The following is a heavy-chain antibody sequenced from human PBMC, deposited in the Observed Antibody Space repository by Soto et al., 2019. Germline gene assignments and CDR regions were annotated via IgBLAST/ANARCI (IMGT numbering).Heavy chain of an antibody. Sequence: PGESLKISCEGSGYSFTSYYIGWVRQMPGKGLEWMGTIHPGDSDTRYSPSFQGRVTISADKSTSTAYLQWSSLKASDTAIYYCARTALDWHETSWCYLDVGGKGTTVTVSS. CDR2: IHPGDSDT. J-gene: IGHJ6*03. CDR1: GYSFTSYY. CDR3: ARTALDWHETSWCYLDV. D-gene: IGHD1-1*01. V-gene: IGHV5-51*01.